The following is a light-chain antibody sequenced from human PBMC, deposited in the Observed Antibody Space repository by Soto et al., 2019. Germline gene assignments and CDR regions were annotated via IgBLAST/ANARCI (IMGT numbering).Light chain of an antibody. Sequence: EIVLTQSPATLSLSPGERATLSCRASQSIRNSLAWYQQKPGQAPRLLIYDASNRATGIPARFSGSGSGTDFTLTISSLEPEDFAVYYCQQRGEWPPGATFXQGTRLEIK. V-gene: IGKV3-11*01. CDR3: QQRGEWPPGAT. CDR1: QSIRNS. CDR2: DAS. J-gene: IGKJ5*01.